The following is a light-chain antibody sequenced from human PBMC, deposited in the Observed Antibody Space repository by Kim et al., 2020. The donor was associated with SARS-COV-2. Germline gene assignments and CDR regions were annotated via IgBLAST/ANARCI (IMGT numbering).Light chain of an antibody. CDR1: QSISSW. CDR2: KAS. CDR3: QQYDSYSYT. J-gene: IGKJ2*01. V-gene: IGKV1-5*03. Sequence: SASIGDRVPITCRASQSISSWLAWYQQKPGKAPKLLIYKASSLESGVPSRFSGSGSGTEFTLTISSLQPDDFATYYYQQYDSYSYTFGQGTKLEI.